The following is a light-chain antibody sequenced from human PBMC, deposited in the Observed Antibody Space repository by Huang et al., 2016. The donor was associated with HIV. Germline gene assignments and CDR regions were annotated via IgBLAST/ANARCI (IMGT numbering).Light chain of an antibody. V-gene: IGKV3-15*01. Sequence: EVVMTQSPVTLSVSPGERATLSCRASQSVNNKLAWFQQKPGQAPRLLIHDASIRATWIPDRFSGSWSGTEFPLTISSLQSEDFAVYYCQQYNNWPPWTFGQGTKVEIK. CDR2: DAS. J-gene: IGKJ1*01. CDR3: QQYNNWPPWT. CDR1: QSVNNK.